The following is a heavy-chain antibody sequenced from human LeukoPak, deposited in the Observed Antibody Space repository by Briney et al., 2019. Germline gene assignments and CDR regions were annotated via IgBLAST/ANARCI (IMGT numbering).Heavy chain of an antibody. J-gene: IGHJ4*02. CDR2: FDPEDGET. D-gene: IGHD3-22*01. Sequence: ASVKVSCKVSGYTLTELSMHWVRQAPGKGLEWMGGFDPEDGETIYAQKFQGRVTITADESTSTAYMELSSLRSEDTAVYYCARDGEDSSGYYSIGIWGQGTLVTVSS. V-gene: IGHV1-24*01. CDR1: GYTLTELS. CDR3: ARDGEDSSGYYSIGI.